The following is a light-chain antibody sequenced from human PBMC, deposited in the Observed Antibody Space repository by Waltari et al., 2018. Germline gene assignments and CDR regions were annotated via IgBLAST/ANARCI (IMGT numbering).Light chain of an antibody. CDR3: QLWDSSSDQVV. J-gene: IGLJ2*01. Sequence: SYVVTQSPSVSVAPGETARITCGGNNIGSKTVHWYQQKTGQAPVLVLFYNNDRPSGIPERFSGSNSGSTATLTISRGEAGDEADYYCQLWDSSSDQVVFGGGTELTVL. V-gene: IGLV3-21*04. CDR1: NIGSKT. CDR2: YNN.